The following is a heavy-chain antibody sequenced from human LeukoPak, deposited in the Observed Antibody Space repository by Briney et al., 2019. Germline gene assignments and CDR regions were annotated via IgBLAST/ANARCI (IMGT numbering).Heavy chain of an antibody. CDR3: AKDIFPYGDSIPPGPFDY. J-gene: IGHJ4*02. CDR2: ISGSGGST. D-gene: IGHD4-17*01. CDR1: GFTFSSYA. Sequence: GGSLRLSCAASGFTFSSYAMSWVRQAPGKGLEWVSAISGSGGSTYYADSVKGRFTISRDKSKNTLYLQMNSLRAEDTAVYYCAKDIFPYGDSIPPGPFDYWGQGTLVTVSS. V-gene: IGHV3-23*01.